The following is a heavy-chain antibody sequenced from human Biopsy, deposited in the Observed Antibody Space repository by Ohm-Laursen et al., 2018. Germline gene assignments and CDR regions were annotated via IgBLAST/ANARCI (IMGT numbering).Heavy chain of an antibody. CDR3: ARWEATLGRSLDS. CDR2: MSPNTGNT. Sequence: EASVKASCKASGYTFTSHDIHWMRQATGQGLEWMGWMSPNTGNTVYAQRFQDRVTMTSDTSTGTAYMELTSLTSDDTAVYFCARWEATLGRSLDSWGQGTLVAVSS. V-gene: IGHV1-8*02. D-gene: IGHD1-26*01. J-gene: IGHJ4*02. CDR1: GYTFTSHD.